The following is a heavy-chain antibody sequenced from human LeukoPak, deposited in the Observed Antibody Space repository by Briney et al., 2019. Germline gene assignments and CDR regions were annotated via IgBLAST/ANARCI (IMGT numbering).Heavy chain of an antibody. CDR2: INWNGERT. CDR1: GFTFDDYG. Sequence: PGGSLRLSCAASGFTFDDYGMSWVRQVPGKGLEWVSGINWNGERTGYADSVKGRFTISRDNAKNSLYLQMNSLRAEDTAVYYCARRFRDGYNYYFDYWGQGTLVTVSS. J-gene: IGHJ4*02. D-gene: IGHD5-24*01. V-gene: IGHV3-20*04. CDR3: ARRFRDGYNYYFDY.